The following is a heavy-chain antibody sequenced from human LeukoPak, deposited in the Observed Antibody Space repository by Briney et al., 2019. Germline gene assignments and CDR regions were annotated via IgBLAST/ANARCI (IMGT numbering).Heavy chain of an antibody. CDR1: GFTFSSYA. V-gene: IGHV3-30*14. J-gene: IGHJ4*02. CDR3: AGAIGYFDF. CDR2: ISHDGSDK. D-gene: IGHD2-21*01. Sequence: PGRSLRLSCAASGFTFSSYAMHWVRQTPGKGLDWVAVISHDGSDKFYAGSVKGRFTISRDNSKNTLSLQMNSLRAEDTAVYYCAGAIGYFDFWGQGALVTVSS.